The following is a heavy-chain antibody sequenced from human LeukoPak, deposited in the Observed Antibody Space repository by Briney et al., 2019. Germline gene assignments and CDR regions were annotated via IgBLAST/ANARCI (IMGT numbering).Heavy chain of an antibody. D-gene: IGHD3-22*01. CDR2: ISAYNGNT. CDR3: ARLNNVGYYDSSGYYT. V-gene: IGHV1-18*01. CDR1: GYTFTNYG. J-gene: IGHJ5*02. Sequence: ASVKVSCKASGYTFTNYGISWVQQAPGQGLEWMGWISAYNGNTNYAQKVQDRVTMTTDTSTSTAYMELRSLRSDDTAVYYCARLNNVGYYDSSGYYTWGQGTLVTVSS.